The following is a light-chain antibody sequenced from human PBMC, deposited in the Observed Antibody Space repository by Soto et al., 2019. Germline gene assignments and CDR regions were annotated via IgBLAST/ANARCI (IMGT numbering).Light chain of an antibody. CDR1: NIGIKT. J-gene: IGLJ3*02. CDR2: DDS. CDR3: QSYDNSLSGSRV. V-gene: IGLV3-21*02. Sequence: SYELTQPPSVSVAPGQTARITCGGNNIGIKTVHWYQQKPGQAPVLVVYDDSDRPSGIPERFSGSNSGNTATLTISRVEAGDEADYYCQSYDNSLSGSRVFGGGTKVTVL.